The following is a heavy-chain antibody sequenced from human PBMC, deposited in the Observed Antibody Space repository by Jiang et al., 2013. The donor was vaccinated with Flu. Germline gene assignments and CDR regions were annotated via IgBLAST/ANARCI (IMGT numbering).Heavy chain of an antibody. CDR1: GYTFGSQG. Sequence: GAEVKKPGASVKISCKASGYTFGSQGISWVRQAPGQGLEWMGWSSPHNTSTKYARKIQGRITVTTDTSTNTAYMELRGLRSDDTAIYYCARDFLYFSQTGSSYSTPFRASYLDSWGQGTLVTVSS. CDR3: ARDFLYFSQTGSSYSTPFRASYLDS. V-gene: IGHV1-18*01. D-gene: IGHD2-15*01. J-gene: IGHJ4*02. CDR2: SSPHNTST.